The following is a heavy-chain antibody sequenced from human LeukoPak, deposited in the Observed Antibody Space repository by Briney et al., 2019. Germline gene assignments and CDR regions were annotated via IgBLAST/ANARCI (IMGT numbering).Heavy chain of an antibody. CDR3: ARGSGLGDFWSGYKY. J-gene: IGHJ4*02. Sequence: SETLSLTCTVSGGSISSYYWSWIRQPPGKGLEWIGYIYYSGSTNYNPSLKSRVTISVDTSKNQFSLKLSSVTAADTAVYYCARGSGLGDFWSGYKYWGQGTLVTVSS. D-gene: IGHD3-3*01. V-gene: IGHV4-59*01. CDR2: IYYSGST. CDR1: GGSISSYY.